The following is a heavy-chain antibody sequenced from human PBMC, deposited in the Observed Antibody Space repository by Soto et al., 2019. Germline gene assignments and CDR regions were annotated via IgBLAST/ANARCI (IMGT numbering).Heavy chain of an antibody. CDR1: GDTVSSNRDA. D-gene: IGHD5-12*01. CDR3: AAATRGYLYYASHV. Sequence: SQTLSLTCAISGDTVSSNRDAWNWIRQSPSRGLEWLGRTYYRTRWYNDYAVSVKGRITINPDPSRNQFYLQVNSVTSEYTAVYYCAAATRGYLYYASHVRGQGTSVTVS. J-gene: IGHJ6*02. V-gene: IGHV6-1*01. CDR2: TYYRTRWYN.